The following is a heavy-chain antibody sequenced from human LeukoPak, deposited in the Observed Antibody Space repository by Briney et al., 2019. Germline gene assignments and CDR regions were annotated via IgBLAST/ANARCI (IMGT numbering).Heavy chain of an antibody. Sequence: SVKVSCKASGGTFSSYAISWVRQAPGQGLEWMGRIIPIFGTANYAQKFQGRVTITTDESTSTAYIELSSLRSEDTAVYYCASRYDYTKEGYYYYYMDVWGKGTTVTVSS. CDR1: GGTFSSYA. J-gene: IGHJ6*03. V-gene: IGHV1-69*05. CDR3: ASRYDYTKEGYYYYYMDV. CDR2: IIPIFGTA. D-gene: IGHD3-22*01.